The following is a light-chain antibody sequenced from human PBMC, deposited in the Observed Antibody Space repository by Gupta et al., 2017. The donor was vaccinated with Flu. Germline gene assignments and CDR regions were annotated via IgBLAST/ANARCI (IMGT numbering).Light chain of an antibody. V-gene: IGLV3-1*01. J-gene: IGLJ3*02. CDR3: QSWDMIAWV. CDR2: QDN. CDR1: ILKNGY. Sequence: SSELTKPPSVSASPGPTASITCSGDILKNGYVFWYQQEAGQYPVLVIYQDNRRTSGIPERFSASHSGNTATLTIRETQVIDEANYYCQSWDMIAWVFGGGTRLTVL.